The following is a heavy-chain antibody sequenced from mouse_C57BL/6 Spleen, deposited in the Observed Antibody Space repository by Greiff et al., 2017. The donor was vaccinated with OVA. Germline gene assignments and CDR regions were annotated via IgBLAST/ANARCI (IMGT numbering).Heavy chain of an antibody. D-gene: IGHD4-1*01. V-gene: IGHV1-26*01. Sequence: VQLQQSGPELVKPGASVKISCKASGYTFTDYYMNWVKQSHGKSLEWIGDINPNNGGTSYNQKFKGKATLTVDKSSSTAYMELRSLTSEDSAVYYCARMGSGTMWYFVVWGTGTTVTVSS. J-gene: IGHJ1*03. CDR3: ARMGSGTMWYFVV. CDR2: INPNNGGT. CDR1: GYTFTDYY.